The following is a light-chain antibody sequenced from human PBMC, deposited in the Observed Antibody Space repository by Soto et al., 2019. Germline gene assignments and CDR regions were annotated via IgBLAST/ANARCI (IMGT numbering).Light chain of an antibody. V-gene: IGKV3-20*01. Sequence: EIVLTQSPGTLSLSPGERATLSCRASQSISSSYLAWYQRKPGQAPRLLVYGASSRATGIADRFSGSGSGTDFTLTISRLEPEDFAVYYCQQYGSSRTFGQGTKVEIK. J-gene: IGKJ1*01. CDR3: QQYGSSRT. CDR1: QSISSSY. CDR2: GAS.